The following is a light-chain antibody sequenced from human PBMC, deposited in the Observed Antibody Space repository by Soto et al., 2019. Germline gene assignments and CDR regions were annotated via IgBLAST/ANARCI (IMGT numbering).Light chain of an antibody. CDR2: DVT. CDR1: SSDIGDYDY. Sequence: QSVLTQPASVSGSPGQSITISCTGTSSDIGDYDYVSWYQHLPGKAPKLLIFDVTHRPSGVSDRFSGSKSGNTASLTISGVRPEDEADYYCCSYAGSYTSVVFGGGTKLTVL. CDR3: CSYAGSYTSVV. J-gene: IGLJ2*01. V-gene: IGLV2-14*01.